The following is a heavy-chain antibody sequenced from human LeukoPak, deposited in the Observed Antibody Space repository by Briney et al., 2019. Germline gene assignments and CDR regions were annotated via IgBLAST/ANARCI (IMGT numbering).Heavy chain of an antibody. CDR2: ISSSSSYI. CDR1: GFTFSNHG. J-gene: IGHJ4*02. CDR3: ARVGQQLVRWYYFDY. V-gene: IGHV3-21*01. D-gene: IGHD6-13*01. Sequence: NPGGSLRLSCAASGFTFSNHGMNWVRQAPGKGLEWVSSISSSSSYIYYADSVKGRFTISRDNAKNSLYLQMNSLRAEDTAVYYCARVGQQLVRWYYFDYWGQGTLVTVSS.